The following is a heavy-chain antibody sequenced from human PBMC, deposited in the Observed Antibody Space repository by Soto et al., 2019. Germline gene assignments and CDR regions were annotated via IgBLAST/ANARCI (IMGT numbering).Heavy chain of an antibody. CDR3: AKVGLCSSTSCYSLGWFDP. V-gene: IGHV3-23*01. CDR1: GFTFSSYA. J-gene: IGHJ5*02. CDR2: ISGSGGST. D-gene: IGHD2-2*01. Sequence: GSLRLSCAASGFTFSSYAMSWVRQAPGKGLEWVSAISGSGGSTYYADSVKGRFTISRDNSKNTLYLQMNSLRAEDTAVYYCAKVGLCSSTSCYSLGWFDPWGQGTLVTVSS.